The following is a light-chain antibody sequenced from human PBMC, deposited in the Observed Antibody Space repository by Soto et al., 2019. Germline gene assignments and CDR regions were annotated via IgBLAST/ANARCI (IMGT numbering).Light chain of an antibody. CDR3: QQYYSTLIT. V-gene: IGKV4-1*01. Sequence: DIALTQSPDSLALSLGERATMNCKSSQSVLYSSYNKSYLAWYQVKPGRPPKLLFSWASTRESGVPDRFSGSGSGTDFTLTISSLGAEDVAVYYCQQYYSTLITFGQGTRLEIK. CDR1: QSVLYSSYNKSY. CDR2: WAS. J-gene: IGKJ5*01.